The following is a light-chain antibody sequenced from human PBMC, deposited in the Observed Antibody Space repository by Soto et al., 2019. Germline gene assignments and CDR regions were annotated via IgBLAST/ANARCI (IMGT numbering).Light chain of an antibody. CDR3: QQRSNWYT. Sequence: EVVLTQSPATLSLSPGERATLSCRASQDVNTYLAWYQHKPGQSPRLLIYNAYNRATGIPARFSGSRSGTDFTLTISSLEPEHFAVYYCQQRSNWYTFGQGTKLEIK. V-gene: IGKV3-11*01. CDR1: QDVNTY. CDR2: NAY. J-gene: IGKJ2*01.